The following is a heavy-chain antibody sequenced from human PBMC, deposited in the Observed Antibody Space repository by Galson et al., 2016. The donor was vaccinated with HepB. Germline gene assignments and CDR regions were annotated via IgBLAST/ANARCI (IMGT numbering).Heavy chain of an antibody. Sequence: SLRLSCAASRFTFSSYGMHWVRQAPGKGLEWVAVISYAGSNKYYADSVKGRFTISRDNSKNPLFRQMNSLRAEATAVYYCAKDPDFWSGYCVDWGQGTLVTVSS. CDR1: RFTFSSYG. J-gene: IGHJ4*02. CDR2: ISYAGSNK. D-gene: IGHD3-3*01. CDR3: AKDPDFWSGYCVD. V-gene: IGHV3-30*18.